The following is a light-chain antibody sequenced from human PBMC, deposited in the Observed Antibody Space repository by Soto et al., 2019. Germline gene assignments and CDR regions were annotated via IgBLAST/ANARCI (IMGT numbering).Light chain of an antibody. Sequence: EIVMTQSPTTLSVSPGERATLSCRASQSVSTNLAWYQQKPGQVPSLLIYGASTRASGIPARFSGSGSGTEFTLTIGSLQSEDFAVYYCQQYSSSPAFGQGTRLELK. CDR3: QQYSSSPA. V-gene: IGKV3-15*01. CDR2: GAS. CDR1: QSVSTN. J-gene: IGKJ5*01.